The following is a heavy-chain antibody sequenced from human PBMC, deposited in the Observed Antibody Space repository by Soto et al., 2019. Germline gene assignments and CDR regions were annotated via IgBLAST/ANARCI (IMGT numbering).Heavy chain of an antibody. CDR1: GFTFSSYS. D-gene: IGHD1-7*01. J-gene: IGHJ6*03. Sequence: GGSLRLSCAASGFTFSSYSMNWVRQAPGKGLEWVSSISSSSSYIYYADSVKGRFTISRDNAKNSLYLQMNSLRAEDTAVYYCARVRLELLNYYYYYMDVWGKGTTVTVSS. CDR2: ISSSSSYI. V-gene: IGHV3-21*01. CDR3: ARVRLELLNYYYYYMDV.